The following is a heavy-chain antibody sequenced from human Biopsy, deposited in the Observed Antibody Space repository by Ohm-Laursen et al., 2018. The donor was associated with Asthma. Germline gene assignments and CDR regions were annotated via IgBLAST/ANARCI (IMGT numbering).Heavy chain of an antibody. D-gene: IGHD3-22*01. CDR1: GGSISSDDYY. Sequence: SDTLSFTCTVSGGSISSDDYYWSWIRQAPGKGLEWIAYIYSSGDTYYSPSLKSRVSISLDTSKNQFSLRLTSVTAADTAVYYCARDRAMISETWGQGTLVTVSS. CDR2: IYSSGDT. J-gene: IGHJ5*02. V-gene: IGHV4-30-4*02. CDR3: ARDRAMISET.